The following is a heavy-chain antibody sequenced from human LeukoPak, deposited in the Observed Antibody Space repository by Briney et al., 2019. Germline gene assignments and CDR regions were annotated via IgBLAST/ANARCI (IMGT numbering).Heavy chain of an antibody. V-gene: IGHV3-21*01. CDR1: GFTFSSYS. J-gene: IGHJ5*02. CDR3: ARSLGRFLEWLSNSYNWFDP. D-gene: IGHD3-3*01. Sequence: GGSLRLSCAASGFTFSSYSMNWVRQAPGKGLEWVSSISSSSSYIYYADSVKGRFTISRDNAKNSLYLQMNSLRAEDTAVYYCARSLGRFLEWLSNSYNWFDPWGQGTLVTVSS. CDR2: ISSSSSYI.